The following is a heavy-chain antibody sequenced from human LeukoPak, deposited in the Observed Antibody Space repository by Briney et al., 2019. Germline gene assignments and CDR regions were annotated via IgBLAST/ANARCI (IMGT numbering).Heavy chain of an antibody. V-gene: IGHV3-7*01. CDR2: IKQDGSEK. CDR3: ARVGGRYSPIGY. J-gene: IGHJ4*02. D-gene: IGHD5-18*01. Sequence: GGSLRLSCAPSGFTFSSYLMSCVRQAPGKGLEWVASIKQDGSEKYYVHSVKGRFTISRDNAKNSLYLQMNSLRAEDTAVYYCARVGGRYSPIGYWGQGTLVTVSS. CDR1: GFTFSSYL.